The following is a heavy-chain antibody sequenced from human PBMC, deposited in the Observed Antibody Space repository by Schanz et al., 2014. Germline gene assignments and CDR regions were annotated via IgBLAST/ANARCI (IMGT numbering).Heavy chain of an antibody. Sequence: EVQLVQSGAEVKKPGESLKISCKSSGYSFSTYWIVWVRQMPGKGLEWMGSMYPGDSDTRYSPSFQGQVTISADKSINTAYLQWSSLKASDTAMYYCARQEKSDYYDSTGYHYHYYGMDVWGQGTTVTVSS. D-gene: IGHD3-22*01. J-gene: IGHJ6*02. CDR1: GYSFSTYW. CDR3: ARQEKSDYYDSTGYHYHYYGMDV. CDR2: MYPGDSDT. V-gene: IGHV5-51*01.